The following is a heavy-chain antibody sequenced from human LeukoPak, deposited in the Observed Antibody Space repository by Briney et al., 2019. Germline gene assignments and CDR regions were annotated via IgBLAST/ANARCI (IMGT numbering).Heavy chain of an antibody. D-gene: IGHD3-10*01. J-gene: IGHJ4*02. CDR1: GFTFSSYA. CDR2: ISYDGSNK. CDR3: ARGQYGSGSEPDY. V-gene: IGHV3-30-3*01. Sequence: GGSLRLSCAASGFTFSSYAMPWVRQAPGKGLEWVAVISYDGSNKYYADSVKGRFTISRDNSKNTLYLQMNSLRAEDTAVYYCARGQYGSGSEPDYWGQGTLVTVSS.